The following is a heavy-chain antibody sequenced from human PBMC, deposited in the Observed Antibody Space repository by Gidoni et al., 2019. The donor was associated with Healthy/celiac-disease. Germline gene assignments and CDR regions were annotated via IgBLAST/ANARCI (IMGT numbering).Heavy chain of an antibody. D-gene: IGHD6-19*01. CDR3: ARGELGSEGWFDP. V-gene: IGHV1-69*01. J-gene: IGHJ5*02. CDR1: GGPFSSYA. Sequence: QVQLVQSGAEVKKPGSSVKVSCKASGGPFSSYAISWVRQAPGQGLEWMGGIIHIFGTANYAKKFQGRVTITGDESTSTAYIELRSLRSEGTAVYYCARGELGSEGWFDPWGQGTLVTVSS. CDR2: IIHIFGTA.